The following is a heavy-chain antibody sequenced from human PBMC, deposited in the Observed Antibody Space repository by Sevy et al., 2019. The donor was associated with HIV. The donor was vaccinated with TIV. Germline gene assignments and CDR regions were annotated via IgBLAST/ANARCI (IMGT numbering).Heavy chain of an antibody. Sequence: GGSLRLSCAVSGLTFNNAWMTWVRQAPGKGLEWVGRIKSQGDGGTIDYAAPVKGRFTISRDDSKNTMYLQMTSLKTEDTAVYYCTTKGDFWSGYQYFDYWGQGTLVTVSS. CDR1: GLTFNNAW. J-gene: IGHJ4*02. CDR3: TTKGDFWSGYQYFDY. V-gene: IGHV3-15*01. D-gene: IGHD3-3*01. CDR2: IKSQGDGGTI.